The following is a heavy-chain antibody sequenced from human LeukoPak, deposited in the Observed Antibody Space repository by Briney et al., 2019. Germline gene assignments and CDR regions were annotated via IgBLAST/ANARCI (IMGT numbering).Heavy chain of an antibody. CDR3: ARDHKSDDYSNYNYYGMDV. J-gene: IGHJ6*02. CDR2: IWYDGSNK. Sequence: GGSLRLSCAASGFIFSNDAMHWVRQAPGKGLEWVAVIWYDGSNKYYADSVKGRFTISRDNSKNTLYLQMNSLRAEDTAVYYCARDHKSDDYSNYNYYGMDVWGQGTTVTVSS. V-gene: IGHV3-33*01. D-gene: IGHD4-11*01. CDR1: GFIFSNDA.